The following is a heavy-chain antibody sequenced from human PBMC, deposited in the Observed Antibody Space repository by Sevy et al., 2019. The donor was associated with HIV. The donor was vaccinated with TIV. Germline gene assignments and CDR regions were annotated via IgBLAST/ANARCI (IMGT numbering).Heavy chain of an antibody. V-gene: IGHV3-33*03. CDR2: IWNDRQNK. CDR1: GFSLSGYG. Sequence: GGSLRLSCAASGFSLSGYGMHWVRQAPGKGLEWVAVIWNDRQNKHYGDFVKGRFTISRDNSKNTLYLQMNSLRVEDTAVYYCASLPNNYYDISGYSGDNAFDLWGRGTMVTVSS. D-gene: IGHD3-22*01. CDR3: ASLPNNYYDISGYSGDNAFDL. J-gene: IGHJ3*01.